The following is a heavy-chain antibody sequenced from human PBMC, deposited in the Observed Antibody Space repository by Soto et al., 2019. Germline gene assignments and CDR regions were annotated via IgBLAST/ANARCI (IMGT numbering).Heavy chain of an antibody. V-gene: IGHV1-69*12. CDR3: SNADYDYVWGRDRTIDY. Sequence: QVQLVQSGAEVKKPGSSVKVSCKASGGTFSSYAISWVRQAPGQGLEWMGGIIPIFGTANYAQKFQGRVTITADESKRTAYMELSSLRSEDTAVYYVSNADYDYVWGRDRTIDYWGQGTVVTVSS. CDR2: IIPIFGTA. D-gene: IGHD3-16*01. J-gene: IGHJ4*02. CDR1: GGTFSSYA.